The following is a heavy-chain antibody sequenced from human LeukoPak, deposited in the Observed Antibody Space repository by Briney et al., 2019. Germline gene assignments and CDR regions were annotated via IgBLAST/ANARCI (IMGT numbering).Heavy chain of an antibody. CDR1: GYTFTSYY. CDR3: ARDLAGHDILTY. D-gene: IGHD3-9*01. V-gene: IGHV1-46*01. Sequence: ASVKVSCKASGYTFTSYYIHWLRQAPAQGLEWIGIINPSGGSTSYAQKFQGRVNMTRDTSTSTVYMELSGLRSEDTAVYYCARDLAGHDILTYWGQGTLVTVSS. CDR2: INPSGGST. J-gene: IGHJ4*02.